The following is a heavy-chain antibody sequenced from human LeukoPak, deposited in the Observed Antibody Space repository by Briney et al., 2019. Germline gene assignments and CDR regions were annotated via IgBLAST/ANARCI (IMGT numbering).Heavy chain of an antibody. Sequence: PGGSLRLSCAASGFTFSSYWMHWVRQAPGKGLVWVSRINSDGSSTSYADSVKGRFTISRDNAKNTLYLQMNSLRAEDTAVYYCARERDIVVVVAATRPDAFDIWGQGTMVTVSS. J-gene: IGHJ3*02. CDR3: ARERDIVVVVAATRPDAFDI. CDR1: GFTFSSYW. V-gene: IGHV3-74*01. CDR2: INSDGSST. D-gene: IGHD2-15*01.